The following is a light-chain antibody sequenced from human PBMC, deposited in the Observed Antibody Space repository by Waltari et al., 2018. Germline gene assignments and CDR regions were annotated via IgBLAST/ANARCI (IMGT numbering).Light chain of an antibody. CDR3: SSVTSRSPNVFL. CDR1: SSDVGAYAS. V-gene: IGLV2-14*01. CDR2: GVS. Sequence: QSALTQPASVSGSPGQSITISCNGTSSDVGAYASVSWYQQHPGKAPKVMIYGVSNRPSVVSYRFSASKSGNTASLTISGREAEDESEYYCSSVTSRSPNVFLCGGRTKRTV. J-gene: IGLJ2*01.